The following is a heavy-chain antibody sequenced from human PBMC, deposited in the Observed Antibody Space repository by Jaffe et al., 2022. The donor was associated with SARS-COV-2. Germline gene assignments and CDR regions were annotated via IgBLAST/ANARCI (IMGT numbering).Heavy chain of an antibody. Sequence: QVQVVESGGGVVQPGRSLRLSCAGSGFTFSKCSLHWVRQAPGKGLEWVAVIAYDGIKKYYADSVKGRFTISRDNSKNTLYLQMNSLSSDDAAIYYCARGNYFASGPSGPNYYHMDVWGRGTTVTVPS. CDR3: ARGNYFASGPSGPNYYHMDV. V-gene: IGHV3-30*19. J-gene: IGHJ6*03. CDR2: IAYDGIKK. D-gene: IGHD3-10*01. CDR1: GFTFSKCS.